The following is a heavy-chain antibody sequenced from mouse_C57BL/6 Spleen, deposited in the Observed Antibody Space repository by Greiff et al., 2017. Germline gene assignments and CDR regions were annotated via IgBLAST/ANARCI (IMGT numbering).Heavy chain of an antibody. D-gene: IGHD1-1*01. J-gene: IGHJ2*01. CDR1: GYSFTGYY. Sequence: EVQLQESGPELVKPGASVKISCKASGYSFTGYYMNWVKQSPEKSLEWIGEINPSTGGTTYNQKFKAKATLTVDKSSSTAYMQLKSLTSEDSAVYYCARRYYGSSPYFDYWGQGTTLTVSS. CDR3: ARRYYGSSPYFDY. V-gene: IGHV1-42*01. CDR2: INPSTGGT.